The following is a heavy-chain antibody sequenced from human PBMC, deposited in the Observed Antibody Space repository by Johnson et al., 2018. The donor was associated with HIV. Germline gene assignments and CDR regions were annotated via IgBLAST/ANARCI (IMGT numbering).Heavy chain of an antibody. V-gene: IGHV3-23*04. CDR1: GFTFSSYA. CDR2: ISWNSGII. CDR3: ARGPHEVVVVAATSAFDI. Sequence: MQLVESGGGLVQPGGSLRLSCAASGFTFSSYAMSWVRQAPGKGLEWVSGISWNSGIIGYADSVKGRFTITKDNSKNTLYLQMNSLRAEDTAVYYCARGPHEVVVVAATSAFDIWGQGTMVTVSS. J-gene: IGHJ3*02. D-gene: IGHD2-15*01.